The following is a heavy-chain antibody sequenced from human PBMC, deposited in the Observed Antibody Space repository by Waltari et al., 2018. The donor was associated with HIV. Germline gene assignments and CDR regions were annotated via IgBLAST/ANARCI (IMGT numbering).Heavy chain of an antibody. CDR3: SRLSYHAFDL. CDR2: RKHDGSEK. D-gene: IGHD3-16*02. V-gene: IGHV3-7*01. CDR1: GFSFSSFW. Sequence: EVQLVESGGDLVQPGGSLRLSCAVSGFSFSSFWMSWVRQAPGKGRGWVASRKHDGSEKYYVDSVKGRFTISRDNAKNSLFLQMDSLRAEDTALYYCSRLSYHAFDLWGQGTMVTVSS. J-gene: IGHJ3*01.